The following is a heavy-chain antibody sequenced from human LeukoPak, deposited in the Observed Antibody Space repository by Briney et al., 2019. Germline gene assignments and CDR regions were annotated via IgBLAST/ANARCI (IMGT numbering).Heavy chain of an antibody. D-gene: IGHD6-19*01. CDR2: IYSGGST. V-gene: IGHV3-53*01. CDR3: ARDLYSSGWRD. CDR1: GFTVSSNY. J-gene: IGHJ4*02. Sequence: GGSLRLSCAASGFTVSSNYMSWVRQAPGKGLEWVSVIYSGGSTYYVDSVKGRFTISRDNSKNTLYLQMNSLRAEDTAVYYCARDLYSSGWRDWGQGTLVTVSS.